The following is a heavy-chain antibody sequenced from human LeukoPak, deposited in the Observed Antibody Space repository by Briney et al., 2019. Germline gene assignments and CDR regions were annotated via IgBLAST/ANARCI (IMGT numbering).Heavy chain of an antibody. J-gene: IGHJ4*02. CDR2: ISYDGSNK. V-gene: IGHV3-30*05. CDR3: ARALATFTMIVEIDY. Sequence: GGSLRLSCAVYGFTFSSYYMHWVRQPPGKGLEWVAVISYDGSNKYYADSVKSRFTISRDNYTNTLYLQMNTLRAEGTAVYYCARALATFTMIVEIDYWGQGTLVTVSS. CDR1: GFTFSSYY. D-gene: IGHD3-22*01.